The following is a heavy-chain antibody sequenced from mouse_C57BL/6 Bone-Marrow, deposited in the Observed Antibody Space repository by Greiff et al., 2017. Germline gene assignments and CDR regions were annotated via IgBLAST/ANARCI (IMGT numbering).Heavy chain of an antibody. CDR1: GYTFTSYG. CDR2: IYPRSGST. J-gene: IGHJ3*01. V-gene: IGHV1-81*01. D-gene: IGHD1-1*01. CDR3: ARSGDYSWFAY. Sequence: VQLQQSGAELARPGASVKLSCKASGYTFTSYGISWVKQRTGQGLEWIGEIYPRSGSTNYNEKFKSKATLTVDTSSSTAYMQLSSLTSEDSAVYYCARSGDYSWFAYWGQGTLVTVSA.